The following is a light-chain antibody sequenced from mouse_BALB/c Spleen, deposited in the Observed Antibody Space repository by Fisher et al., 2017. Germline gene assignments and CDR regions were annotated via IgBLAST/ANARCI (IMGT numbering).Light chain of an antibody. CDR1: SSVSSSY. J-gene: IGKJ5*01. Sequence: IVMTQTPAIMSASPGEKVTLTCSASSSVSSSYLYWYQQKPGSSPRLLIYDTSNLASGVPARFSGSGSGTSYSLTISSMEAEDAATYYCQQWSSNPLTFGAGTKLELK. CDR3: QQWSSNPLT. V-gene: IGKV4-79*01. CDR2: DTS.